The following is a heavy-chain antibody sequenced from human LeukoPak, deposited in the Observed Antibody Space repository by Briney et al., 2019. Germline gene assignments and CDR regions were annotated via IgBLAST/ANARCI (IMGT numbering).Heavy chain of an antibody. V-gene: IGHV4-30-2*01. CDR3: ARKVGAHEGYFDY. CDR1: GGSISSGGYS. Sequence: PSETLSLTCAASGGSISSGGYSWSWIRQPPGKGLEWIGYIYHSGSTYYNPSLKSRVTISVDRSKNQFSLKLSSVTAADTAVYYCARKVGAHEGYFDYWGQGTLVTVSS. J-gene: IGHJ4*02. CDR2: IYHSGST. D-gene: IGHD1-26*01.